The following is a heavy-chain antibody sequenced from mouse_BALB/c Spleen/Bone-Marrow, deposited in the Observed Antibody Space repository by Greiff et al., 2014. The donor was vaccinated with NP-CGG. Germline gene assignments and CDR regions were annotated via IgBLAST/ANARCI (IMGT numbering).Heavy chain of an antibody. CDR3: ASSFITTAYYFDY. CDR2: INPYNGDT. Sequence: VQLQQSGPELVKPGASVKISCKASSYSFTGYFMNWVMQSHGKSLEWIGRINPYNGDTFYNQKFKGKATLTVDKSSSTAHMELRSLASEDSAVYYCASSFITTAYYFDYWGQGTTLTVSS. CDR1: SYSFTGYF. J-gene: IGHJ2*01. V-gene: IGHV1-20*02. D-gene: IGHD1-2*01.